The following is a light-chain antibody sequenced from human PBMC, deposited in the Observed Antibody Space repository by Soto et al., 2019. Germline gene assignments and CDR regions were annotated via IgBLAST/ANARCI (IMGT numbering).Light chain of an antibody. CDR1: SCDVGGYNY. V-gene: IGLV2-14*01. CDR3: SSYTSSSTYV. Sequence: QSALTQPASVSGSPGQSITISCTGTSCDVGGYNYVSCYQQHPGKAPKLMIYEVYYRPSGAPNRFSCPKSGNAASLTISGLQAEDEADYYCSSYTSSSTYVFGTGTKVTVL. J-gene: IGLJ1*01. CDR2: EVY.